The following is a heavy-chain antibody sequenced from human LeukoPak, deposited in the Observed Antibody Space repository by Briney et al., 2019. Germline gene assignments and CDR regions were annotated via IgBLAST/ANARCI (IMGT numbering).Heavy chain of an antibody. J-gene: IGHJ4*02. Sequence: GGSLRLSCAASGFTFSSYAMSWVRQAPGKGLAWVSTISGGSGSTYYADSVNGRFTISRDNSQSTLYLQMHSLRAEDTAIYYCAKGDNDILTDYYNSFGYWGQGTLVTVSS. V-gene: IGHV3-23*01. D-gene: IGHD3-9*01. CDR2: ISGGSGST. CDR1: GFTFSSYA. CDR3: AKGDNDILTDYYNSFGY.